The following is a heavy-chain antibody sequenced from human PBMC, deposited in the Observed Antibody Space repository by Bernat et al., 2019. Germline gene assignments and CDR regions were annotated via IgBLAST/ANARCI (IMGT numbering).Heavy chain of an antibody. Sequence: QVQLQESGPGLVKPSGTLSLTCAVSGGSISSSNWWSWVRQPPGKGLEWIGEIYHSGSTNCNPSLKSRVTISVDKSKNQFSLKLSSVTAADTAVYYCARVGDRSIAALVHEAGHAFDIWGQGTMVTVSS. V-gene: IGHV4-4*02. D-gene: IGHD6-6*01. CDR3: ARVGDRSIAALVHEAGHAFDI. J-gene: IGHJ3*02. CDR1: GGSISSSNW. CDR2: IYHSGST.